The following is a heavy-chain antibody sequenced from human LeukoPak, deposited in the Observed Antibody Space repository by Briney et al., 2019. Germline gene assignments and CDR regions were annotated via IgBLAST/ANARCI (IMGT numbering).Heavy chain of an antibody. D-gene: IGHD2-2*01. V-gene: IGHV4-61*02. Sequence: SQTLSLTCTVSGGSISSGSYYWSWIRQPAGKGLEWIGRIYTSGSTNYNPSLKSRVTISVDTSKNQFSLKLSSVTATDTAVYYCASGAPLYCSSTSCPPRYYYYYMDVWGKGTTVTVSS. CDR1: GGSISSGSYY. CDR2: IYTSGST. J-gene: IGHJ6*03. CDR3: ASGAPLYCSSTSCPPRYYYYYMDV.